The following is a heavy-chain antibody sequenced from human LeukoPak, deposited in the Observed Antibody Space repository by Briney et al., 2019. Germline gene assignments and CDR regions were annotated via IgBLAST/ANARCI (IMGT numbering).Heavy chain of an antibody. CDR3: ARNGAQPLDAFDI. CDR1: SYSISSGYY. V-gene: IGHV4-38-2*02. CDR2: IYHSGST. J-gene: IGHJ3*02. D-gene: IGHD2-2*01. Sequence: SETLSLTCTVSSYSISSGYYWGWIRQPPGKGLEWIGSIYHSGSTYYNPSLKSRVTISVDTSKNQFSLKLSSVTAADTAVYYCARNGAQPLDAFDIWGQGTMVTVSS.